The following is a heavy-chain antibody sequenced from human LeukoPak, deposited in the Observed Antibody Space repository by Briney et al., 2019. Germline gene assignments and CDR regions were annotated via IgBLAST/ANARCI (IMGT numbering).Heavy chain of an antibody. CDR2: INHSGST. Sequence: KTSETLSLTCAVYGGSFSGYYWSWIRQPPGKGLEWIGEINHSGSTNYNPSLKSRVTISVDTSKNQFSLKLSSVTAADTAVYYCARGGPLYYGSGSYYMPYDYWGQGTLVTVSS. V-gene: IGHV4-34*01. CDR1: GGSFSGYY. D-gene: IGHD3-10*01. CDR3: ARGGPLYYGSGSYYMPYDY. J-gene: IGHJ4*02.